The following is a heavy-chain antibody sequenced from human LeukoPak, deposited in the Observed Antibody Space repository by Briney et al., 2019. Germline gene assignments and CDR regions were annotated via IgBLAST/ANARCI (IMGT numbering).Heavy chain of an antibody. V-gene: IGHV1-2*02. Sequence: GASVKVSCKSSGYTFTGYYIHWVRQAPGQGPEWMGWINPNSGGTNYAQKFQGGVTMTRDTSIYTAYMELSRLRSDDTAVYYCARGWNSGYDYDSWGQGTLVTVSS. D-gene: IGHD5-12*01. CDR1: GYTFTGYY. J-gene: IGHJ4*02. CDR3: ARGWNSGYDYDS. CDR2: INPNSGGT.